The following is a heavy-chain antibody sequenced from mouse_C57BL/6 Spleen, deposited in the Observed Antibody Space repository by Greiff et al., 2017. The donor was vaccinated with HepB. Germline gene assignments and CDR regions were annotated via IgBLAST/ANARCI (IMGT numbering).Heavy chain of an antibody. CDR3: ARAPVNYAMDY. V-gene: IGHV1-64*01. CDR2: IHPNSGST. D-gene: IGHD2-13*01. Sequence: QVQLQQSGAELVKPGASVKLSCKASGYTFTSYWMHWVKQRPGQGLEWIGMIHPNSGSTNYNEKFKSKATLTVDKSSSTAYMQLSSLTSEDSAVYYGARAPVNYAMDYWGQGTSVTVSS. CDR1: GYTFTSYW. J-gene: IGHJ4*01.